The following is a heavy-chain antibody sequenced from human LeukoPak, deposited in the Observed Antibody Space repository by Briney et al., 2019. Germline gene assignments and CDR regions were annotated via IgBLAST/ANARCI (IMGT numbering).Heavy chain of an antibody. CDR2: ITSGSDTK. CDR1: GFTFGPYT. D-gene: IGHD1-26*01. CDR3: ASGMRVGPNI. Sequence: PGGSLRLSCVASGFTFGPYTMNWVRQAPGKWLEWISHITSGSDTKYYADSVKGRFTISRDNAKNSLYLQMNSLRAEDTAVYYCASGMRVGPNIWGQGTLVTVSS. J-gene: IGHJ4*02. V-gene: IGHV3-48*04.